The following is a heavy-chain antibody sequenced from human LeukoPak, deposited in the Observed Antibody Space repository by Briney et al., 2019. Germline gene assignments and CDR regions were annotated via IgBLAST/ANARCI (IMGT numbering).Heavy chain of an antibody. V-gene: IGHV3-30-3*01. CDR3: ARGSAVS. J-gene: IGHJ4*02. CDR2: ISYDGSNK. Sequence: GGSLRLSCAASGFTFSSYAMYWVRQAPGKGLEWVAVISYDGSNKYYADSVKGRFTISRDNSKNTLYLQMNSLRAEDTAVYYCARGSAVSWGQGTLVTVSS. CDR1: GFTFSSYA. D-gene: IGHD4-23*01.